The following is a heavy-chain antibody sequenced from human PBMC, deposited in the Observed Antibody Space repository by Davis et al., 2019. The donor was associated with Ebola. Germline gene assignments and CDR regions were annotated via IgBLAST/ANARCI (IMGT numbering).Heavy chain of an antibody. D-gene: IGHD3-10*01. CDR1: GYTFTSYG. J-gene: IGHJ5*02. V-gene: IGHV1-8*02. Sequence: ASVKVSCKASGYTFTSYGISWVRQAPGQGLEWMGWINPYSGNSGYALRFQGRITMTSNTSISTVFMELSTLRSDDTAVYYCARPDWSGARGGFDPWGQGTLVTVSS. CDR2: INPYSGNS. CDR3: ARPDWSGARGGFDP.